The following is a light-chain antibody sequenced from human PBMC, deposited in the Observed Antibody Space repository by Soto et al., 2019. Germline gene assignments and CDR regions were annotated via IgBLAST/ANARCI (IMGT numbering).Light chain of an antibody. CDR3: SSYTTTSTRV. CDR1: SSDVGRYKY. CDR2: EVS. Sequence: QSALTQPASVSGSPGQSITICCTGTSSDVGRYKYVSWYQQHPGKVPKLMIYEVSNRPSGVSSRFSGSKSGNTASLTISGLQAEDEADYYCSSYTTTSTRVFGGGTKVTVL. J-gene: IGLJ3*02. V-gene: IGLV2-14*01.